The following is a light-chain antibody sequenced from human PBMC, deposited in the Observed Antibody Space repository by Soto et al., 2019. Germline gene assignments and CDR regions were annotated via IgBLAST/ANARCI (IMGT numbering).Light chain of an antibody. V-gene: IGKV1-39*01. CDR1: QGISTS. J-gene: IGKJ4*01. CDR3: QQSYSTLPLT. CDR2: AAS. Sequence: GDIVTITCRASQGISTSLNWYQQKPGKAPKLLTYAASSLQSGVPSRFSGSGSGTDFTLTISSLQPEDFATYYCQQSYSTLPLTFGGGTKVDIK.